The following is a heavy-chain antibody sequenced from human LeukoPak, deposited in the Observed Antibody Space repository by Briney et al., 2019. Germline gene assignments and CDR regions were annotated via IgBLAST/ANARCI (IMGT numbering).Heavy chain of an antibody. CDR1: GFTFSSYG. J-gene: IGHJ4*02. CDR2: ISYDGSSK. Sequence: PGRSLRLSCAVSGFTFSSYGMHWVRQAPGKGLEWVAVISYDGSSKYYADSVKGRFTISRDNSNNTLYLQMSGLRDEDTAVYYCAKGYSYADYWGQGTLVTVSS. V-gene: IGHV3-30*18. D-gene: IGHD5-18*01. CDR3: AKGYSYADY.